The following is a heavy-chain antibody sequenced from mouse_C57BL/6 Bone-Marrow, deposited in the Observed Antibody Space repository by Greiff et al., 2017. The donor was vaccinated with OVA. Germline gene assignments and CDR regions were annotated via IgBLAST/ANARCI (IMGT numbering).Heavy chain of an antibody. CDR3: ARGSYDYDGAFAY. D-gene: IGHD2-4*01. CDR1: GYTFTSYW. V-gene: IGHV1-64*01. J-gene: IGHJ3*01. CDR2: IHPNSGST. Sequence: QVQLQQPGAELVKPGASVKLSCKASGYTFTSYWMHWVKQRPGQGLEWIGMIHPNSGSTNYNEKFKSKATLTVDKSSSTAYMQLSSLTSEDSAVYYCARGSYDYDGAFAYWGQGTLVTVSA.